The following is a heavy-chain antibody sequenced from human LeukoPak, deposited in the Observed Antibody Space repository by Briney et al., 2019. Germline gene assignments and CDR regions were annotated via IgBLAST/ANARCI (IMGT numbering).Heavy chain of an antibody. CDR2: IYTSGTI. D-gene: IGHD3-10*01. V-gene: IGHV4-4*07. J-gene: IGHJ5*02. Sequence: SETLSLTCTVSGGSISNKYWSWIRQPAGTALEWIGRIYTSGTITYNPSLKSRVTMSVDTSKNQFSLKLSSVTAADTAVYYCARDSGTTGEVKFDPWGQGTLVTVSS. CDR1: GGSISNKY. CDR3: ARDSGTTGEVKFDP.